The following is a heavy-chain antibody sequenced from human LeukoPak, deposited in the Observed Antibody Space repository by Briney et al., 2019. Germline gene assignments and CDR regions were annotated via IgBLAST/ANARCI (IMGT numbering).Heavy chain of an antibody. CDR3: ARVPVGSSRYYFDY. CDR1: GYTFTGYY. D-gene: IGHD6-13*01. Sequence: ASVKVSCKASGYTFTGYYMHWVRQAPGQGLEWMGWINPNSGGTNYAQKFQGRVTMTRDTSISTAYMELSRLRSDDTAVYYCARVPVGSSRYYFDYWGQGTLVTVSS. J-gene: IGHJ4*02. CDR2: INPNSGGT. V-gene: IGHV1-2*02.